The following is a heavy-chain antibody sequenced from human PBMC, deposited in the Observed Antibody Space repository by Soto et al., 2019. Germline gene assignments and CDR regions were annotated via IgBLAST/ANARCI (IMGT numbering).Heavy chain of an antibody. J-gene: IGHJ4*02. CDR3: ATVVFEYRGFDY. CDR1: RDAIQRLS. CDR2: FDPAHGET. D-gene: IGHD6-6*01. V-gene: IGHV1-24*01. Sequence: KLTCDDSRDAIQRLSLQWVRQANIKFLEWMGGFDPAHGETIYAQKFQGRVTMTEDTSTDTAYMELSSLRSEDTAVYYCATVVFEYRGFDYWGQGTLVTVSS.